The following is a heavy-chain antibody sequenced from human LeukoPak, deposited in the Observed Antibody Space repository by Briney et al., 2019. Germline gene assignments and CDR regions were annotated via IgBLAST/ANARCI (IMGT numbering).Heavy chain of an antibody. D-gene: IGHD2-15*01. V-gene: IGHV4-34*01. J-gene: IGHJ6*02. CDR2: INHSGST. CDR3: ARVCLWKPPYCSGGSCYYYYYGMDV. CDR1: GGSISSYY. Sequence: KPSETLSLTCTVSGGSISSYYWSWIRQPPGKGLEWIGEINHSGSTNYNPSLKSRVTISVDTSKNQFSLKLSSVTAADTAVYYCARVCLWKPPYCSGGSCYYYYYGMDVWGQGTTVTVSS.